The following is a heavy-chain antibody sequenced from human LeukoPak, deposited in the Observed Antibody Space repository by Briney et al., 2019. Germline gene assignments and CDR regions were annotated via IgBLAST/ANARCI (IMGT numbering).Heavy chain of an antibody. D-gene: IGHD3-16*01. CDR1: GFTFSNAW. J-gene: IGHJ4*02. Sequence: GGSLRLSCAASGFTFSNAWMSWVRQAPGKGLEWVGRIKSKTDGGTTEYAAPVKGRFTISRDDSKNTLYLQMNSLKTEDTAVYYCTTDGGGFPETYGYWGQGTLVTVSS. CDR3: TTDGGGFPETYGY. V-gene: IGHV3-15*01. CDR2: IKSKTDGGTT.